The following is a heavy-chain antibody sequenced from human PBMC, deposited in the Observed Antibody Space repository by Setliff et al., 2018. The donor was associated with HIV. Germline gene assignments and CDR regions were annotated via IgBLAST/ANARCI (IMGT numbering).Heavy chain of an antibody. J-gene: IGHJ6*03. V-gene: IGHV4-61*02. CDR3: ARVGEGYSGDMDV. CDR1: GGSISSRSYY. Sequence: RLSETLSLTCTVSGGSISSRSYYWSWLRQPAGKGLEWIGRIYSNGNTDYNPSLKSRVTISEDTSKNQFSLKVNSVTAADTAMYYCARVGEGYSGDMDVWGKGTTVTVSS. CDR2: IYSNGNT. D-gene: IGHD5-12*01.